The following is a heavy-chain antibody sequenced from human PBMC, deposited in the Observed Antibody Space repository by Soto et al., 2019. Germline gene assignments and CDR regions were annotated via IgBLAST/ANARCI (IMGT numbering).Heavy chain of an antibody. CDR1: GFTFDDYA. D-gene: IGHD3-10*01. J-gene: IGHJ6*02. CDR2: INWNSGSI. Sequence: GGSLRLSCAASGFTFDDYAMHWVRQAPGKGLEWVSGINWNSGSIGYADSVKGRFTISRDNAKTSLYLQMNSLRAEDTALYYCAKDRSSGSYAANYYYYGMDVWGQGTTVTVSS. CDR3: AKDRSSGSYAANYYYYGMDV. V-gene: IGHV3-9*01.